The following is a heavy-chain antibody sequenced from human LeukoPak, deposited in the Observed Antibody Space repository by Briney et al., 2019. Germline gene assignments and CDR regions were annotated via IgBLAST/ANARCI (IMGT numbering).Heavy chain of an antibody. V-gene: IGHV3-23*01. CDR2: ITASVSGT. J-gene: IGHJ4*02. Sequence: GGSLRLSCPAYAATFSIDGISWGRQAPGKGRAWVSCITASVSGTYYAESVRGRFIISRDNSKNTLYLRMNSLRVEDTAIYYCAKDWVGSFDSWGQGTLVTVSS. CDR3: AKDWVGSFDS. CDR1: AATFSIDG. D-gene: IGHD3-16*01.